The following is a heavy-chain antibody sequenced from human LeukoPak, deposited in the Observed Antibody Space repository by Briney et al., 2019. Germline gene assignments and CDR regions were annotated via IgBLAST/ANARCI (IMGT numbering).Heavy chain of an antibody. CDR1: GFTFSSYA. J-gene: IGHJ4*02. CDR2: ISGSGGST. V-gene: IGHV3-23*01. D-gene: IGHD3-22*01. CDR3: ARDFFHSSESRPFDY. Sequence: GGSLRLSCAASGFTFSSYAMSWVRQAPGKGLEWVSVISGSGGSTYYADSVKGRFTISRDNAKNLLYMQMDSLRVEDTAVYYCARDFFHSSESRPFDYWGQGTLVTVSS.